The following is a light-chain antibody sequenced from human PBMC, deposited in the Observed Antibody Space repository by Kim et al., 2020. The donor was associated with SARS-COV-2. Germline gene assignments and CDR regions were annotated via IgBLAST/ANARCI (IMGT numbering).Light chain of an antibody. CDR3: QKYNSAPWT. V-gene: IGKV1-27*01. Sequence: GDRVTITCRASQAITNSLAWYQQKPGKVPHLLIYAASALHSGVPSRFTGRGSGTDFTLTISSLQPEDVATYYCQKYNSAPWTFGQGTKA. CDR2: AAS. J-gene: IGKJ1*01. CDR1: QAITNS.